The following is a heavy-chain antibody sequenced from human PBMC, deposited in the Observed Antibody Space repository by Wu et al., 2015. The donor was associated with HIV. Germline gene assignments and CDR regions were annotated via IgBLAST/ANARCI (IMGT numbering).Heavy chain of an antibody. V-gene: IGHV1-18*01. CDR2: ISAYNGNT. Sequence: QVQLVQSGAEVKKPGASVKVSCKASGYTFTSYTITWVRQAPGQGLEWMGWISAYNGNTNYAQKLQGRVTMTTDTSTSTAYMELRSLRSDDTAVYYCARMYYYDSGGYPDAFDIWGQGTRVTVSS. CDR3: ARMYYYDSGGYPDAFDI. CDR1: GYTFTSYT. J-gene: IGHJ3*02. D-gene: IGHD3-22*01.